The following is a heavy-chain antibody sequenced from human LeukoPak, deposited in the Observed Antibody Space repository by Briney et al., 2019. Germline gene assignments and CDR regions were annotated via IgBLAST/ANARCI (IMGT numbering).Heavy chain of an antibody. CDR3: AREYNSNYGAIFDY. CDR2: IYYSGST. D-gene: IGHD1-7*01. J-gene: IGHJ4*02. V-gene: IGHV4-59*12. Sequence: SETLSLTCTVSGGSISSYYWSWIRQPPGKGLEWIGYIYYSGSTNYNPSLKSRVTISVDTSKNQFSLKLSSVTAADTAVYYCAREYNSNYGAIFDYWGQGTLVTVSS. CDR1: GGSISSYY.